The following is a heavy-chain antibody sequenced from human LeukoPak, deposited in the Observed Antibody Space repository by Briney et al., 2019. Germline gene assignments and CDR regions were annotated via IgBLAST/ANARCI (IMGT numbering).Heavy chain of an antibody. D-gene: IGHD3-3*01. V-gene: IGHV3-23*01. CDR3: AKDWIQFNRIFDCFDS. CDR2: IGNTET. J-gene: IGHJ4*02. CDR1: GFPFETNA. Sequence: GGSLRLSCETSGFPFETNAMSWVRQAPGKGLEWVSTIGNTETFYADSVTGRFTISRDNAKNTVYLHMHSLRVEDKAVYFCAKDWIQFNRIFDCFDSWGQGTLVTVSS.